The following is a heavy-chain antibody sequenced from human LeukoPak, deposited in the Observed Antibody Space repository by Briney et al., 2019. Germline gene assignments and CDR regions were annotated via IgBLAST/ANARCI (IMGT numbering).Heavy chain of an antibody. CDR1: GYTFTGYY. D-gene: IGHD6-13*01. Sequence: ASVKVSYKASGYTFTGYYLHWVRQAPGQGIEWMGWINPNSGGTNYAQKFQGRVTMTRETSISTAYMELSRLRSDDTAVYYCARGGAFSSSWYLDYWGQGTLVTVSS. V-gene: IGHV1-2*02. CDR2: INPNSGGT. CDR3: ARGGAFSSSWYLDY. J-gene: IGHJ4*02.